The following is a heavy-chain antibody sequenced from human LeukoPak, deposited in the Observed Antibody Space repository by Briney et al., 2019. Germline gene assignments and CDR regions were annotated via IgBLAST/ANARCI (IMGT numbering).Heavy chain of an antibody. CDR1: GGSISSGGYS. D-gene: IGHD6-6*01. CDR2: IYHSGST. Sequence: SQTLSLTCAVSGGSISSGGYSWSWIRQPPGKGLEWIGYIYHSGSTYYNPSLKSRVTISVDRSKNQFSLKLSSVTAADTAVYYCARASIAARRANAFDIWGQGTMVTVSS. J-gene: IGHJ3*02. V-gene: IGHV4-30-2*01. CDR3: ARASIAARRANAFDI.